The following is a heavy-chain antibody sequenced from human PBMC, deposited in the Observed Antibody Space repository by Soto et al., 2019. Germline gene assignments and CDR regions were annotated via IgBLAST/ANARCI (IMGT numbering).Heavy chain of an antibody. Sequence: QVQLVESGGGVVQPGRSLRLSCAASGFTFSNYGMHWVRQAPGKGLEWVAVISYDGSNKYYADSVKGRFTISRDNSKNTLDLQMNSLRAEDTAVYYCAKDKVRAVSWYFALWGRGTLVIVSS. J-gene: IGHJ2*01. V-gene: IGHV3-30*18. CDR1: GFTFSNYG. CDR2: ISYDGSNK. CDR3: AKDKVRAVSWYFAL.